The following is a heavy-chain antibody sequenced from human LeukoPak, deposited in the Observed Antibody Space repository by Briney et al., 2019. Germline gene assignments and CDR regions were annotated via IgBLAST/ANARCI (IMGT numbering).Heavy chain of an antibody. V-gene: IGHV3-7*01. J-gene: IGHJ4*02. D-gene: IGHD3-22*01. CDR2: IKQDGNEK. Sequence: GGSLRLSCAASGFTFSSYWMIWVRQAPGKGLEWVANIKQDGNEKYYVDSVKGRFTISRDNAKNSLYLQMNSLRAEDTAVYYCARDGSSGSNPIPLDYWGQGTLVTVSS. CDR3: ARDGSSGSNPIPLDY. CDR1: GFTFSSYW.